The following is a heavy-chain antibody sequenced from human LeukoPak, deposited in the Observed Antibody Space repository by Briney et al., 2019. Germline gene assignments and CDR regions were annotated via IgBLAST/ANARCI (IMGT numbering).Heavy chain of an antibody. Sequence: PSETLSLTCTVSGGSISSYYWSWIRQPPGKGLEWIGYIYYSGSTNYNPSLKSRVTISVDTSKNQFSLKLSSVTAADTAVYYCARASPQDYGDYRLDNWGQGTLVTVSS. J-gene: IGHJ4*02. V-gene: IGHV4-59*01. CDR3: ARASPQDYGDYRLDN. CDR2: IYYSGST. D-gene: IGHD4-17*01. CDR1: GGSISSYY.